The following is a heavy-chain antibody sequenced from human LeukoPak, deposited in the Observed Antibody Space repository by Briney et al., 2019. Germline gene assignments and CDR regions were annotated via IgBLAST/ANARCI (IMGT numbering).Heavy chain of an antibody. CDR1: GGSISSHY. J-gene: IGHJ6*03. CDR2: IYYSGST. Sequence: SETLSLTCTVSGGSISSHYWSWIRQPPGKGLEWIGYIYYSGSTNYNPSLKSRVTISVDTSKNQFSLKLSSVTAADTAVYYCARDITIFGVVENYYYMDVWGKGTTVTVSS. CDR3: ARDITIFGVVENYYYMDV. V-gene: IGHV4-59*11. D-gene: IGHD3-3*01.